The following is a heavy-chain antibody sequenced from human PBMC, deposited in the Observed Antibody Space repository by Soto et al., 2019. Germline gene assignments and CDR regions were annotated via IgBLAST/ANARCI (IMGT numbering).Heavy chain of an antibody. CDR2: IDPSDSQT. Sequence: LKISCKGSGYSFAGYWITWVRQKPGKGLEWMGRIDPSDSQTYYSPSFRGHVTISVTKSITTVFLQWSSLRASDTAMYYCARQIYDSDTGPNFQYYFDSWGQGTPVTVSS. D-gene: IGHD3-22*01. J-gene: IGHJ4*02. V-gene: IGHV5-10-1*01. CDR3: ARQIYDSDTGPNFQYYFDS. CDR1: GYSFAGYW.